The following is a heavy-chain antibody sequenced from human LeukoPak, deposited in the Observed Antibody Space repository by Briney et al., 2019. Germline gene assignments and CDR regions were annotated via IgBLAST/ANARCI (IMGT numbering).Heavy chain of an antibody. CDR3: ATGLETSYYYGMDV. Sequence: GGSLRISCAASGFTFSSYSRTWVRQAPGKGLEWVSSISSSSSYIYYADSVKGRFTISRDNAKNSLYLQMNSLRDEDTAVYYCATGLETSYYYGMDVWGQGTTVTVSS. D-gene: IGHD3-3*01. CDR2: ISSSSSYI. J-gene: IGHJ6*02. CDR1: GFTFSSYS. V-gene: IGHV3-21*01.